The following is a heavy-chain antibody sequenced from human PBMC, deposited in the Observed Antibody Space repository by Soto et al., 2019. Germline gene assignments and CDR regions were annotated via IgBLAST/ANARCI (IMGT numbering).Heavy chain of an antibody. CDR2: IKQDGSEK. CDR3: ARDLFPVGYYGSGTYAYMDV. CDR1: GFTFSNYW. D-gene: IGHD3-10*01. Sequence: EVQLVESGGGLVQPGGSLRLSCAASGFTFSNYWMSWVRRAPGKGLDWVANIKQDGSEKYYVDSVKGRFTISRDNAKNSLYLQMNSLRVEDTAVFYCARDLFPVGYYGSGTYAYMDVWGKGTTVTVSS. J-gene: IGHJ6*03. V-gene: IGHV3-7*01.